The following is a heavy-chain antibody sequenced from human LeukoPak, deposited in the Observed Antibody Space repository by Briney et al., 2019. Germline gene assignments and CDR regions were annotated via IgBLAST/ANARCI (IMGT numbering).Heavy chain of an antibody. D-gene: IGHD5-12*01. Sequence: PSETLSLTCTVSGGSISSSSYYWGWIRQPPGKGLEWIGSIYYSGSTYYNPSLKSRVTISVDTSKNQFSLKLSSVTAADTAVYYCARDIVALGGYFDLWGRGTLVTVSS. CDR1: GGSISSSSYY. CDR3: ARDIVALGGYFDL. V-gene: IGHV4-39*02. CDR2: IYYSGST. J-gene: IGHJ2*01.